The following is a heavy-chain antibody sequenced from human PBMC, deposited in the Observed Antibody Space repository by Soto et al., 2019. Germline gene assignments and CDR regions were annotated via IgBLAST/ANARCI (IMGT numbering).Heavy chain of an antibody. CDR3: ARVPSPFDYYYAMDV. CDR1: GDSISSGNKY. J-gene: IGHJ6*02. V-gene: IGHV4-30-4*01. D-gene: IGHD3-16*01. Sequence: PSETLSLTCTVPGDSISSGNKYWSWIRQAPGKGLEWIGYIFSSGTTYYNPSLKSRLTMSLDTSQNQFSLRLASVTDADSAVYYCARVPSPFDYYYAMDVWGQETTVTVSS. CDR2: IFSSGTT.